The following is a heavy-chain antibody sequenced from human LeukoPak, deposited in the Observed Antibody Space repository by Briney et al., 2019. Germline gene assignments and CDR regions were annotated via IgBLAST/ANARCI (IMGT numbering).Heavy chain of an antibody. CDR3: ARDTYNYDSSGYPTYYFDY. J-gene: IGHJ4*02. V-gene: IGHV1-46*01. CDR1: GYTFTSYY. D-gene: IGHD3-22*01. CDR2: INPSGGST. Sequence: ASVTVSCKASGYTFTSYYMHWVRQAPGQGLEWMGIINPSGGSTSYAQKFQGRVTMTRDTSTSTVYMELSSLRSEDTAVYYCARDTYNYDSSGYPTYYFDYWGQGTLVTVSS.